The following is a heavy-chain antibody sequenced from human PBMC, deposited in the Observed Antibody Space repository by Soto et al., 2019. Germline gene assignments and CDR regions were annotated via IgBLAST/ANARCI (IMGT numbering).Heavy chain of an antibody. D-gene: IGHD2-2*01. Sequence: QVQLVQSGAEVKKPGSSVKVSCKASGGTFSSYTISWVRQAPGQGLEWMGRIIPILGIANYAQKFQGRVTITADKSTSTAYMELSSLRSEDTAVYYCASSDIVVVPSPLDYWGQGTLVTVSS. CDR1: GGTFSSYT. CDR3: ASSDIVVVPSPLDY. CDR2: IIPILGIA. J-gene: IGHJ4*02. V-gene: IGHV1-69*02.